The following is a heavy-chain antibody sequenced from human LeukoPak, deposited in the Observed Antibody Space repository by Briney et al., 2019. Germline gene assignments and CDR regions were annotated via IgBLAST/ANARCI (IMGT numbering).Heavy chain of an antibody. CDR3: AKDRGAMIVVVPFDY. D-gene: IGHD3-22*01. CDR2: IYSDNT. J-gene: IGHJ4*02. Sequence: GGSLRLSCTVSGFTVSSNSMSWVRQAPGKGLEWVSFIYSDNTHYSDSVKGRFTISRDNSKNTLYLQMNSLRAEDTAVYYCAKDRGAMIVVVPFDYWGQGTLVTVSS. V-gene: IGHV3-53*01. CDR1: GFTVSSNS.